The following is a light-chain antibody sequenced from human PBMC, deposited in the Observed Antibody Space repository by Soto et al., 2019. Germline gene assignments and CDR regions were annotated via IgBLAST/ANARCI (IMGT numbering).Light chain of an antibody. V-gene: IGKV3-20*01. J-gene: IGKJ2*01. CDR2: GAS. CDR3: QQYGSSPYT. Sequence: EIVLTQSPGTLSLSPGERATLSCRASQSVSSSSLAWYQQKPGQAPRLLIYGASSRATGIPDRFSGSGSGTDLTLTISRLEPEEFAVFYCQQYGSSPYTFGQGTKLEIK. CDR1: QSVSSSS.